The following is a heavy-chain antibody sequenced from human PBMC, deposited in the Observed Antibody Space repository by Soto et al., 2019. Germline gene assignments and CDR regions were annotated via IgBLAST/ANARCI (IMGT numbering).Heavy chain of an antibody. CDR1: GFTVSSNY. CDR2: IYSGGST. Sequence: GGSLRLSCAASGFTVSSNYMSWVRQAPGKGLEWVSVIYSGGSTYYADSVKGRFTISRDNSKNTLYLQMNSLRAEDTAVYYCARDPGDYAGGSYYYYGMDVWGQGTTVTVSS. V-gene: IGHV3-53*01. D-gene: IGHD4-17*01. CDR3: ARDPGDYAGGSYYYYGMDV. J-gene: IGHJ6*02.